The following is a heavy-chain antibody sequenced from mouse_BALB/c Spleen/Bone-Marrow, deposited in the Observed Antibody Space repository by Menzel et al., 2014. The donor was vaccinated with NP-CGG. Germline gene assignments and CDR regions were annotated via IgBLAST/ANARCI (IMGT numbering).Heavy chain of an antibody. CDR2: INPYNGDT. CDR1: GYSFTGYF. D-gene: IGHD1-1*01. CDR3: EGVTTVVAKNYYYAMDY. J-gene: IGHJ4*01. V-gene: IGHV1-37*01. Sequence: VQLKESGPELVKPGASVKISCKASGYSFTGYFMNWVKQSHGKSLEWIGRINPYNGDTFYNQKFKGKATLTVDKSSSTTHVELLSLTSEDSAVFYYEGVTTVVAKNYYYAMDYWGQGTSVTVSS.